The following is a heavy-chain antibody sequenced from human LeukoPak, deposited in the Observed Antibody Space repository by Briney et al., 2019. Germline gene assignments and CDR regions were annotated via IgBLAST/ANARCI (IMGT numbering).Heavy chain of an antibody. D-gene: IGHD3-22*01. V-gene: IGHV3-23*01. J-gene: IGHJ4*02. Sequence: GGSLRLSCAASGFTFSSYAMSWVRQAPGKGLEWVSAISGSGGSTYYADSVKGRFTISRDNSKNTLYLLMNSLRAEDTAVYYCAHLIRVAPTYYYDSSGYRGDYWGQGTLVTVSS. CDR3: AHLIRVAPTYYYDSSGYRGDY. CDR1: GFTFSSYA. CDR2: ISGSGGST.